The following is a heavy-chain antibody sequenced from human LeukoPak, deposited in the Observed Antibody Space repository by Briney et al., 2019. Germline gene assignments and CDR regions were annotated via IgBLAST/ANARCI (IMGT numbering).Heavy chain of an antibody. V-gene: IGHV3-11*01. CDR3: ASVYYCGGDCYPLDY. J-gene: IGHJ4*02. CDR1: GFTFSDYH. CDR2: ISSSGSTI. Sequence: GGSLRLSCAASGFTFSDYHMSWIRQAPGKGLEWVSYISSSGSTICYADSVKGRFTISRDNGKNSLSLQMNSLRAEDTAVYYCASVYYCGGDCYPLDYWGQGTLVTVSS. D-gene: IGHD2-21*02.